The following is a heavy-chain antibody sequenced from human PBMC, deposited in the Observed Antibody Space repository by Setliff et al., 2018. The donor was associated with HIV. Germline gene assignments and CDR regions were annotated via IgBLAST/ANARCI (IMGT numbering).Heavy chain of an antibody. D-gene: IGHD3-10*01. CDR3: ARNFGLSPSGKYYYYYGMDI. J-gene: IGHJ6*02. V-gene: IGHV1-2*06. Sequence: ASVKVSCKTFGYSFTAYQMHWLRQAPGQGLEWMGRINRDNGGIDYAQKFQGRVTVTRDTSINTAYMELSSLRYGDAAVYYCARNFGLSPSGKYYYYYGMDIWGQGTTVTVSS. CDR1: GYSFTAYQ. CDR2: INRDNGGI.